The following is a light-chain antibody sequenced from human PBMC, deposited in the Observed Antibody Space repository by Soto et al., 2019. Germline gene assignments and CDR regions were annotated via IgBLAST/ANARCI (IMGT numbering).Light chain of an antibody. CDR2: MNN. CDR1: SSNIGINF. CDR3: ATWDDSLIGPV. J-gene: IGLJ2*01. V-gene: IGLV1-47*01. Sequence: QSVLTQPPSASGTPGQRVTISCSGSSSNIGINFVSWYLQLPGAAPRLLIYMNNQRPSGVPDRFSGSKSGTSVSLAISGLRSEDEADYYCATWDDSLIGPVFGGGTKLTVL.